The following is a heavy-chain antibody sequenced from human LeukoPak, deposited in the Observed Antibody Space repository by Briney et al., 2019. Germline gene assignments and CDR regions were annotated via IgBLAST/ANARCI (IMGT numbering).Heavy chain of an antibody. J-gene: IGHJ4*02. CDR1: GFTFSSYG. V-gene: IGHV3-30*02. Sequence: GGSLRLSCAASGFTFSSYGMHWVRQAPGKGLEWVAFIRYDGSNKYYADSVKGRFTISRDNSKNTLYLQMNSLRAEDTAVYYCADSGYDYSCFDYWSQGTLVTVSS. D-gene: IGHD5-12*01. CDR2: IRYDGSNK. CDR3: ADSGYDYSCFDY.